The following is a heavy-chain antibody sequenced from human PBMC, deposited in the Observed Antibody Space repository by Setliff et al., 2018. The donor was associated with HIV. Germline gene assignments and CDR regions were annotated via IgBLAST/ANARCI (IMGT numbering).Heavy chain of an antibody. J-gene: IGHJ5*01. CDR2: VSPGGTT. CDR3: VGGFWSGPLFDP. Sequence: SETLSLTCAVSGYSISSGYYWGWIRQPPGEGLEWIGSVSPGGTTYYNPSLKSRVTISVDTSQNQVSLKLSSVTAADTAVYYCVGGFWSGPLFDPWGRGTLVTVSS. V-gene: IGHV4-38-2*01. CDR1: GYSISSGYY. D-gene: IGHD3-3*01.